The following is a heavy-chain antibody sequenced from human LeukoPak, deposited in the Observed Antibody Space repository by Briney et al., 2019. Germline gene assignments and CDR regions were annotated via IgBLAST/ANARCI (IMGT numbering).Heavy chain of an antibody. CDR1: GYTFTSYG. CDR3: ARDLVGATTTEFDP. J-gene: IGHJ5*02. Sequence: ASVKVSCKASGYTFTSYGISWVRQAPGQGLEWMGWISAYNGNTNYAQKPQGRVTMTTDTSTSTAYMELRSLRSDDTAVYYCARDLVGATTTEFDPWGQGTLVTVSS. V-gene: IGHV1-18*01. D-gene: IGHD1-26*01. CDR2: ISAYNGNT.